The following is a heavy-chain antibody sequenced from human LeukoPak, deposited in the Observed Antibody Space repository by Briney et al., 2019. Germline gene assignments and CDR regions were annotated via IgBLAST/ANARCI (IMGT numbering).Heavy chain of an antibody. J-gene: IGHJ4*02. CDR2: IVGSSST. D-gene: IGHD6-19*01. V-gene: IGHV3-21*04. CDR1: GFTFSNFA. CDR3: AKLSTVAGTRIDY. Sequence: GGSLRLSCAASGFTFSNFAMTWVRQAPGKGLEWVSSIVGSSSTYYADSLKGRFTISRDNAKNSLYLQMSSLRAEDTAVYYCAKLSTVAGTRIDYWGQGTLVTVSS.